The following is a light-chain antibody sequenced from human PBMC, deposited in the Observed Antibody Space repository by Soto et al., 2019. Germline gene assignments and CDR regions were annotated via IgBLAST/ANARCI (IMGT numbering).Light chain of an antibody. J-gene: IGLJ1*01. CDR2: DVS. V-gene: IGLV2-11*01. CDR1: SSDVGGYNY. Sequence: QSVLTQPRSVSGSPGQSVTISCTGTSSDVGGYNYVSWYQQHPGKAPKVMIYDVSERPSGVPYRFSGSKSGNTASLTISGLQAEDEADYYCCSYAGSPMYVFGTGTKLTV. CDR3: CSYAGSPMYV.